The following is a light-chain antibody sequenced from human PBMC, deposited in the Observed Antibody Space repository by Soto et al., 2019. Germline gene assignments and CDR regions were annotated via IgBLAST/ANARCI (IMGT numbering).Light chain of an antibody. J-gene: IGKJ4*01. V-gene: IGKV3-20*01. Sequence: EIVLTQSPGTLSLSPGDTATLSCRASQSVSSRYLGWYQQRPGQAPRLLIYGASSRATGIPDRFSGSGSGTDFTLTISRLEPEDFATYYCLQDYNYPLTFGGGTKVDIK. CDR1: QSVSSRY. CDR3: LQDYNYPLT. CDR2: GAS.